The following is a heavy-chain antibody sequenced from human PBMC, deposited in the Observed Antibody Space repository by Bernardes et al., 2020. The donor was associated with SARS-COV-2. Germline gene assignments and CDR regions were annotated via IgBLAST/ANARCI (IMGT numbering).Heavy chain of an antibody. Sequence: GGPLRLSCAASGFTFNSHAMNWVRQAPGKGLEWVSYVDSTGTYMDYADSVKGRFTISRDNAKNSLSLQMNSLRADDTAVYYCAREGHVSAGRPSPEISRFYYGMDVWGQGTTVTVSS. CDR2: VDSTGTYM. CDR3: AREGHVSAGRPSPEISRFYYGMDV. CDR1: GFTFNSHA. J-gene: IGHJ6*02. D-gene: IGHD3-10*01. V-gene: IGHV3-21*01.